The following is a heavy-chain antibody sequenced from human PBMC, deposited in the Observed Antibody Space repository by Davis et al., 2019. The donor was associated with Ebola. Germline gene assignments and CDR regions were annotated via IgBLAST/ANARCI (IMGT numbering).Heavy chain of an antibody. V-gene: IGHV3-74*01. CDR1: GFTFTSYW. CDR3: ARDWNNAFDI. D-gene: IGHD1-1*01. Sequence: PGGSLRLSCAASGFTFTSYWMQWVRQAPGKGLVWVSRINSDGGATSYADSVKGRFSISRDNAKNTLYLQMNSLRAEDTAVYYCARDWNNAFDIWGQGTMVTVSS. J-gene: IGHJ3*02. CDR2: INSDGGAT.